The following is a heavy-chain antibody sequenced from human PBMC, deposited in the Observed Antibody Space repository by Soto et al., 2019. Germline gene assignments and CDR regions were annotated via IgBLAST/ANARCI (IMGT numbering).Heavy chain of an antibody. CDR2: ISGSGGST. J-gene: IGHJ5*02. CDR1: GFTFSSFA. Sequence: GGSLRLSCAASGFTFSSFAMSWVRQAPGKGLEWVSAISGSGGSTYYADSVKGRFTISRDNSKNTLYLQMNSLRAEDTAVYYCAKAAYCSSTSCHYIRHQGGWFDPWGQGTLVTVSS. V-gene: IGHV3-23*01. D-gene: IGHD2-2*01. CDR3: AKAAYCSSTSCHYIRHQGGWFDP.